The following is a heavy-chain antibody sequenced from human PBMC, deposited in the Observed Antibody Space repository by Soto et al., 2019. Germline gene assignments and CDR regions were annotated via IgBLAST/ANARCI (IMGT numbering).Heavy chain of an antibody. D-gene: IGHD4-17*01. CDR2: ISYSGTT. V-gene: IGHV4-30-4*01. J-gene: IGHJ4*02. CDR3: ATMGTPVTGLYYFDY. Sequence: QVQLQESGPGLVKPSQTLSLTCTVSGGSISSGNYYWSWIRQPPGKGLEWIGFISYSGTTHYSASLRSLVSISVDPSKNPFSLDLSSVTAADTAVYYCATMGTPVTGLYYFDYWGQGTLVTLSS. CDR1: GGSISSGNYY.